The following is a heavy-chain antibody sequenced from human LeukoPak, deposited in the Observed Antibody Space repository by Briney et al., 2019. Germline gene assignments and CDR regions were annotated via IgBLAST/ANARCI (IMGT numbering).Heavy chain of an antibody. CDR1: GFPFSSLR. Sequence: SGGSLTLSCTVSGFPFSSLRKLWVRHAPGKGLEWVVVIWYDESNKYYADSVKGRFTISRDNPKSTLYLQMDTLRAEDTAVYYCARDLHSYGLLDYWGQGTLVTVSS. CDR3: ARDLHSYGLLDY. V-gene: IGHV3-33*01. J-gene: IGHJ4*02. D-gene: IGHD5-18*01. CDR2: IWYDESNK.